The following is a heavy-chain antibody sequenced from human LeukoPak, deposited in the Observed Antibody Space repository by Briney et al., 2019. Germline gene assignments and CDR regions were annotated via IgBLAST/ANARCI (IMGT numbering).Heavy chain of an antibody. Sequence: PGGSLTLSRAASGITLSKVWVGCVRQAPGKGLEWVGRIKRKTDGETTDYAAPVKGRFTISRDDSKNTLYLQMNSLKTEDTAVYYCSARIYEILTGPPDAFDIWGQGTMVTVSS. CDR3: SARIYEILTGPPDAFDI. V-gene: IGHV3-15*01. J-gene: IGHJ3*02. CDR2: IKRKTDGETT. D-gene: IGHD3-9*01. CDR1: GITLSKVW.